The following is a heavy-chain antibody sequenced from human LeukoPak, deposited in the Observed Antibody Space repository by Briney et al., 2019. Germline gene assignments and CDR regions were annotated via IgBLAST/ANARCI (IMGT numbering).Heavy chain of an antibody. CDR1: GFTFSSCA. CDR2: ISGNGGST. CDR3: AKGVRRSSDYSSPVDY. Sequence: GGSLRLSCAASGFTFSSCAMSWVRQAPGKGLEWVSAISGNGGSTYSADSVKGRFTISRDNSRNTLYLQMNSLRAEDTAVYYCAKGVRRSSDYSSPVDYWGQGTLVTVSS. V-gene: IGHV3-23*01. D-gene: IGHD3-22*01. J-gene: IGHJ4*02.